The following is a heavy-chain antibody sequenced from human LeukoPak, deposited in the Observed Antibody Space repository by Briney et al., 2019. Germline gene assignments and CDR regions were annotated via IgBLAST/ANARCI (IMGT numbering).Heavy chain of an antibody. J-gene: IGHJ4*02. CDR1: GLSISNYW. CDR3: VRSRGDYERGYFDY. V-gene: IGHV3-7*01. CDR2: MNQDGSAK. D-gene: IGHD4-17*01. Sequence: GGSLRLSCVASGLSISNYWLSWVRQAPGKGLEWVANMNQDGSAKYYVDSVKGRFTISRDNAKSSLFLQMNSLRAEDTAFYYCVRSRGDYERGYFDYWGQGTLVTVSS.